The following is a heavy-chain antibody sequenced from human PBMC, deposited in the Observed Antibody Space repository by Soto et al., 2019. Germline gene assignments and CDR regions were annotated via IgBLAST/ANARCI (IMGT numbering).Heavy chain of an antibody. J-gene: IGHJ6*04. CDR2: IFYTGSA. D-gene: IGHD4-17*01. V-gene: IGHV4-31*03. CDR3: ARGRKDYPDI. CDR1: GASIRSGGYY. Sequence: TLSLTCTVSGASIRSGGYYWSWIRQRPGQGLEWIAYIFYTGSAYYNPSLESRLSISIDRSKNQFSLKLSSVSAADTAVYYCARGRKDYPDIWGKGXRVTVYS.